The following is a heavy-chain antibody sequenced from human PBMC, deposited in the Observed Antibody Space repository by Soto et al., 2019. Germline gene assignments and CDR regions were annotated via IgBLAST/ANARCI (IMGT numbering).Heavy chain of an antibody. J-gene: IGHJ5*02. V-gene: IGHV3-53*02. CDR2: TNSAVKT. CDR1: GFSASTPY. CDR3: TRGLGWFDP. Sequence: EVQLVETGGGLIQPGGSLRLSCAASGFSASTPYMSWVRQAQGKGLEWVSVTNSAVKTSYADSVKGRFTISRDNSKNTLYLQMNSLRAEDTAVYYCTRGLGWFDPWGQGTLVTVSS. D-gene: IGHD3-16*01.